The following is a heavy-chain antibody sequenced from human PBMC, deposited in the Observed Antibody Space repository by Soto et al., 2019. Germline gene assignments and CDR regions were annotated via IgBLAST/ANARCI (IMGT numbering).Heavy chain of an antibody. CDR1: GGTFNSYS. CDR2: IIPMSGRP. J-gene: IGHJ5*02. CDR3: ARRGRESANWFDP. V-gene: IGHV1-69*06. Sequence: QVQLVQSGAEVRTPGSSVKVSCKASGGTFNSYSIDWLRQAPGQGLAWMGGIIPMSGRPNYAQRFQGRVTFSADKSTSTVYMEVKGLPYEDMAVYYCARRGRESANWFDPWGQGTLVTVSS.